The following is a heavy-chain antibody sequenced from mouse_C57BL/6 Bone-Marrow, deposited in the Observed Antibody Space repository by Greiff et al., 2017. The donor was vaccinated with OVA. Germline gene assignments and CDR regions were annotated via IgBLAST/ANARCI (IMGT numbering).Heavy chain of an antibody. V-gene: IGHV14-4*01. J-gene: IGHJ3*01. CDR2: IDPENGDT. D-gene: IGHD2-10*02. CDR1: GFNIKDDY. CDR3: TVWFFAY. Sequence: VQLQQSGAELVRPGASVKLSCTASGFNIKDDYMHWVKQRPEQGLEWIGWIDPENGDTEYASKFQGKATITADTSSKTAYLQLSSLTSEDTAVYYCTVWFFAYWGQGTLVTVSA.